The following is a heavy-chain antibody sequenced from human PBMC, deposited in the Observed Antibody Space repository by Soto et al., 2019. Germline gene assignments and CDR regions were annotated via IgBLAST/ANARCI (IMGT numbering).Heavy chain of an antibody. Sequence: EVQLVESGGGLVQPGGSLRLSCAASGFTFSSYSMNWVRQAPGKGLEWVSYISSSSSTIYYADSVKGRFTISRDNAKNSLYLHMNSLRAEDTAVYYCARHPERIAEIGWFDPWGQGTLVTVSS. V-gene: IGHV3-48*01. CDR1: GFTFSSYS. J-gene: IGHJ5*02. CDR3: ARHPERIAEIGWFDP. D-gene: IGHD6-13*01. CDR2: ISSSSSTI.